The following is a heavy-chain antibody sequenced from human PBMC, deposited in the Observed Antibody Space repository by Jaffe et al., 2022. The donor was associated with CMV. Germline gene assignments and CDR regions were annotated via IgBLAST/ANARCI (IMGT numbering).Heavy chain of an antibody. CDR3: ARRFAVVRGVIIWSAFDI. J-gene: IGHJ3*02. CDR1: GYSFTSYW. CDR2: IYPGDSDT. D-gene: IGHD3-10*01. Sequence: EVQLVQSGAEVKKPGESLKISCKGSGYSFTSYWIGWVRQMPGKGLEWMGIIYPGDSDTRYSPSFQGQVTISADKSISTAYLQWSSLKASDTAMYYCARRFAVVRGVIIWSAFDIWGQGTMVTVSS. V-gene: IGHV5-51*01.